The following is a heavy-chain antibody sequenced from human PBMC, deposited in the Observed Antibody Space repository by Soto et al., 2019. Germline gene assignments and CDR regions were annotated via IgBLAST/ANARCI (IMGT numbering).Heavy chain of an antibody. V-gene: IGHV1-18*01. CDR2: IHAYNGDT. CDR1: GYTLSSYR. CDR3: ARADYGDDDY. D-gene: IGHD4-17*01. J-gene: IGHJ4*02. Sequence: QVQLVQSGAEVKKPGASVKVSCKASGYTLSSYRISWVRQAPGQGPEWMGWIHAYNGDTKYAQKFQDRLIMTTDTSTSTAYMELRSLTSDDTAVYYCARADYGDDDYWGQGTLVTVSS.